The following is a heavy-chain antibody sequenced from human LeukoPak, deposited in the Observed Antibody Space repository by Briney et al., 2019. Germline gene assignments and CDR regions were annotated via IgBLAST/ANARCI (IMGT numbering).Heavy chain of an antibody. CDR2: IYSGGST. Sequence: PGGSLRLSCAVSGFTVSINYMSWVRQAPGKGLEWVSIIYSGGSTYYADSVKGRFTISRDNAKNSLYLQMNSLRAEDTAVYYCARENSSGYWRNYYYGMDVWGQGTTVTVSS. CDR3: ARENSSGYWRNYYYGMDV. CDR1: GFTVSINY. D-gene: IGHD3-22*01. J-gene: IGHJ6*02. V-gene: IGHV3-53*01.